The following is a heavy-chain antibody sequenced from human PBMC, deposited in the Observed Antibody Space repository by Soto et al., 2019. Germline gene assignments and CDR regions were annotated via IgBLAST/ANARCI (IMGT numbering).Heavy chain of an antibody. CDR2: INSDGSST. J-gene: IGHJ4*02. CDR1: GFTFSSYW. Sequence: GGSLRLSCAASGFTFSSYWMHWVRQAPGKGLVWVSRINSDGSSTSYADSVQGRYTTSRENAKNTLYLQMNSLRAEDTAVYYCARVPSGFLRYFDWLFDYWGQGTLVTVSS. D-gene: IGHD3-9*01. V-gene: IGHV3-74*01. CDR3: ARVPSGFLRYFDWLFDY.